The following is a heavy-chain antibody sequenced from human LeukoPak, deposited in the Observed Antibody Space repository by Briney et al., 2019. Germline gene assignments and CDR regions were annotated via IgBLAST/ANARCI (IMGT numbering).Heavy chain of an antibody. D-gene: IGHD3-10*01. CDR2: IYPGDSDT. CDR3: ARHRPITMVRGVISGALGWFDP. Sequence: GESLKISCKGSGYSFTSYWIGWVRQMPGKGLEWMGIIYPGDSDTRYSPSFQGQVTISADKSISTAYLQWSSLKASDTAMYYCARHRPITMVRGVISGALGWFDPWGQGTLVTVSS. CDR1: GYSFTSYW. J-gene: IGHJ5*02. V-gene: IGHV5-51*01.